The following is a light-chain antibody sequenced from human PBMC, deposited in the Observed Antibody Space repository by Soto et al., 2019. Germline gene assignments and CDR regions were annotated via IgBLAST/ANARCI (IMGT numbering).Light chain of an antibody. V-gene: IGLV2-14*01. CDR1: SSDVGGYNY. J-gene: IGLJ1*01. CDR2: AVS. CDR3: SSYTTSSTLIYV. Sequence: QSALTQPASVSGSPGQSITISCTGTSSDVGGYNYVSWYQQHPGKAPKLMIYAVSNRPSGVSTRFSGSKSGNTASLTISGLQAEDEADDHCSSYTTSSTLIYVFGTGTKLTVL.